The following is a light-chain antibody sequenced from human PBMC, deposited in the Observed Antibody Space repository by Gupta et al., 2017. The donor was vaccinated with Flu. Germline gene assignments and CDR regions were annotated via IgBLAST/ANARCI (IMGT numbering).Light chain of an antibody. CDR1: SSNIGAGYD. V-gene: IGLV1-40*01. Sequence: TNSCTGSSSNIGAGYDVHWYQQLPGTAPKLLIYGNSNRPSGVPDRFSGSKSGTSASLAITGLQAGDEADYYCQSYDSSLSGGGVFGGGTKLTVL. CDR2: GNS. J-gene: IGLJ2*01. CDR3: QSYDSSLSGGGV.